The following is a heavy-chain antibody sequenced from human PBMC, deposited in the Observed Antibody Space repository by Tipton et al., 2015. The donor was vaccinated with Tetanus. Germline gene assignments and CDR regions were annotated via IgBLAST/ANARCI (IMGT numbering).Heavy chain of an antibody. V-gene: IGHV3-74*01. CDR1: GFTFSSYW. CDR3: AKPNGESRTDYSSGYGMDV. D-gene: IGHD3-10*01. CDR2: INSDGSSP. Sequence: SLRLSCAASGFTFSSYWMHWVRQAPGKGLVWVSRINSDGSSPSHADSVKGRFTISRDNARNTLYLQMNSLRAEDTAVYYCAKPNGESRTDYSSGYGMDVWGQGSTVTVSS. J-gene: IGHJ6*02.